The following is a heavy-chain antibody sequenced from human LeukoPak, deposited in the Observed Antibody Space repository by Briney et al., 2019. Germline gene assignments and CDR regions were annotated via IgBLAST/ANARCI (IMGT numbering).Heavy chain of an antibody. CDR3: AKDHPRDYVWGSLDY. D-gene: IGHD3-16*01. J-gene: IGHJ4*02. V-gene: IGHV3-30*18. CDR1: GFTFSSYG. CDR2: ISYDGSNK. Sequence: GRSLRLSCAASGFTFSSYGMHWVRQAPGKGLEWVAVISYDGSNKYYADSVKGRFTISRDNSKNTLYLQMNSLRAEDTAVYYCAKDHPRDYVWGSLDYWGQGTLVTVSS.